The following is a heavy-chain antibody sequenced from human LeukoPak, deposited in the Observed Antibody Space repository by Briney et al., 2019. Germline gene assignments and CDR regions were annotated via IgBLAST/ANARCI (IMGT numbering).Heavy chain of an antibody. D-gene: IGHD3-10*01. CDR1: GFTFSSYT. Sequence: GGSLRLSCAASGFTFSSYTMNWVRQAPGKGLEWVSSITSSSSYIYYADSVKGRFTISRDNAKNSLYLQMNSLRAEDTAVYYCARESQGLWFGELLPYFDYWGQGTLVTVSS. J-gene: IGHJ4*02. V-gene: IGHV3-21*01. CDR2: ITSSSSYI. CDR3: ARESQGLWFGELLPYFDY.